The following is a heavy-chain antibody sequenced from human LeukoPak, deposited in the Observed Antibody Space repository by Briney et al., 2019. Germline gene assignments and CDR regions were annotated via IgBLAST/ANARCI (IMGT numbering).Heavy chain of an antibody. CDR3: ARDLWYYGSGSTPDYYYYYMDV. V-gene: IGHV1-46*01. D-gene: IGHD3-10*01. Sequence: ASVKVSCKASGYTFTSYYMHWVRQAPGQGLEWMGIINPSGGSTSYAQKFQGRVTTTRDTSISTAYMELSRLRSDDTAVYYCARDLWYYGSGSTPDYYYYYMDVWGKGTTVTVSS. J-gene: IGHJ6*03. CDR2: INPSGGST. CDR1: GYTFTSYY.